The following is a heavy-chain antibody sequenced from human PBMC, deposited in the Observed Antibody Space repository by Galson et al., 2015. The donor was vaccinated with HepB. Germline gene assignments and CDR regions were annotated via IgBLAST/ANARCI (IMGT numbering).Heavy chain of an antibody. CDR2: IDWEDDK. CDR3: ARIDLYHYYGSEVHDGFDV. J-gene: IGHJ3*01. Sequence: PALVKPTQTLTLTCTFSGFSLSTSGLCVSWIRQPPGKALEWLARIDWEDDKYCSTSLKTRLSISKDTSKNEVVLTMTNMDPVDTATYYCARIDLYHYYGSEVHDGFDVWGQGTPVIVS. V-gene: IGHV2-70*11. CDR1: GFSLSTSGLC. D-gene: IGHD3-10*01.